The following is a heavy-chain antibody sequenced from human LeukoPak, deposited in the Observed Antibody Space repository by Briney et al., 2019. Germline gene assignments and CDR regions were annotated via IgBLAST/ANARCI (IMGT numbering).Heavy chain of an antibody. CDR1: GFTFSNYW. D-gene: IGHD5-18*01. Sequence: GGSLRLSCAASGFTFSNYWMHWVRQAAGKGLVGASRITTAASSTFYAASVKGRFTISRDNAKNTMYLQMNSLRVEDTAVYYCVSDTALGYWGQGTLVTVS. V-gene: IGHV3-74*01. CDR3: VSDTALGY. J-gene: IGHJ4*02. CDR2: ITTAASST.